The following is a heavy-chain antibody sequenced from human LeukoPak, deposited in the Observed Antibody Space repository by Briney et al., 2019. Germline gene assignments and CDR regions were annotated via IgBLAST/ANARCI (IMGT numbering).Heavy chain of an antibody. CDR2: IIPIFGTA. J-gene: IGHJ5*02. D-gene: IGHD2-2*02. CDR1: GGTFSSYA. Sequence: SVKVSCKASGGTFSSYAISWVRQAPGQGLEWMGGIIPIFGTANYAQKFQGRVTITSDESTSTAYMELSSLRSEDTAVYYCARYPTGDCSSTSCYTWWFDPWGQGTLVTVSS. CDR3: ARYPTGDCSSTSCYTWWFDP. V-gene: IGHV1-69*13.